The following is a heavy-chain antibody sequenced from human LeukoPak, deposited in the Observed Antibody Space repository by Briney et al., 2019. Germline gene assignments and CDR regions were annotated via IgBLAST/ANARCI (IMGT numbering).Heavy chain of an antibody. J-gene: IGHJ4*02. CDR2: IYTSGST. Sequence: KASQTLSLTCTVSGGSISSGSYYWSWIRQPAGKGLEWIGRIYTSGSTSYNPSLKSRVTISVDTSKNQFSLKLSSVTAADTAVYYCARPKIAARGGTLSSFNYGAQEPRATVPS. CDR1: GGSISSGSYY. CDR3: ARPKIAARGGTLSSFNY. V-gene: IGHV4-61*02. D-gene: IGHD6-6*01.